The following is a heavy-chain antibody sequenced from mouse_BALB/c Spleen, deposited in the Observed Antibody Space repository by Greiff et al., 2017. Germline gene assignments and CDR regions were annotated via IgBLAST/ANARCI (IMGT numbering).Heavy chain of an antibody. CDR3: AREDGNYGGYFDY. CDR2: IWAGGST. J-gene: IGHJ2*01. Sequence: VKLVESGPGLVAPSQSLSITCTVSGFSLTSYGVHWVRQPPGKGLEWLGVIWAGGSTNYNSALMSRLSISKDNSKSQVFLKMNSLQTDDTAMYYCAREDGNYGGYFDYWGQGTTLTVSS. D-gene: IGHD2-1*01. V-gene: IGHV2-9*02. CDR1: GFSLTSYG.